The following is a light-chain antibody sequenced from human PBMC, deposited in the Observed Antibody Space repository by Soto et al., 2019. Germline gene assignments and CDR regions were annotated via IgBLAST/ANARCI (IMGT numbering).Light chain of an antibody. CDR1: QSGSDY. V-gene: IGKV3-11*01. CDR2: DAS. CDR3: QERRNWPPT. Sequence: EIVLTQSPATLSLSPGERATLSCRASQSGSDYLAWYQQKRGQAPRLLIYDASNRATGVPARFSGSGSGTDFNLPISSLEPEDFVVYYCQERRNWPPTFGGGTKVEIK. J-gene: IGKJ4*01.